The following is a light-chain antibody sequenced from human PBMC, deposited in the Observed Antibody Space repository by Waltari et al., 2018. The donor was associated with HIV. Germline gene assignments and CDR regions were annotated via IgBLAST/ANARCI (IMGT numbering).Light chain of an antibody. Sequence: QSALTQPASVSGSPGQSITISCTGTSSDVGGYTYLSWYQQYPGKAPKLMIFDVSNRPSGVSNRFSGSKSGNTASLTISGLHTEDEADYYCSSYTSSSTLVFGTGTKVTVL. V-gene: IGLV2-14*01. CDR3: SSYTSSSTLV. J-gene: IGLJ1*01. CDR1: SSDVGGYTY. CDR2: DVS.